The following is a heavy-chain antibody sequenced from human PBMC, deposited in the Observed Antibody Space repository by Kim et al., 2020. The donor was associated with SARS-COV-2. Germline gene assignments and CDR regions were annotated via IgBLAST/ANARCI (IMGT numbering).Heavy chain of an antibody. V-gene: IGHV3-74*01. Sequence: AKYTESRKGRFTISRDNAKNTLYLQMNNLRPEDAAVYYCARYSGSAFDIWGQGTMVSVSS. J-gene: IGHJ3*02. CDR2: A. CDR3: ARYSGSAFDI. D-gene: IGHD1-26*01.